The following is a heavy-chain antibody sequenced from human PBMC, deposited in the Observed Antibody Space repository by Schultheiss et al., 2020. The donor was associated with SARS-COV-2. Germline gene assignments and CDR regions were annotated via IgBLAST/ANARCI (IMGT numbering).Heavy chain of an antibody. CDR1: GGSISSSY. J-gene: IGHJ4*02. V-gene: IGHV4-59*12. Sequence: SETLSLTCTVSGGSISSSYWSWIRQPPGKGLEWIGYIYYSGSTYYNPSLKSRVTISVDTSKNQFSLKLSSVTAADTAVYYCAREGGYYYGYYFDYWGQGTLVTVSS. CDR3: AREGGYYYGYYFDY. D-gene: IGHD3-22*01. CDR2: IYYSGST.